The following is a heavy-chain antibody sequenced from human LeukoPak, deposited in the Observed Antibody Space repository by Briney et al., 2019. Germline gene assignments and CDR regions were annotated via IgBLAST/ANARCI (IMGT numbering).Heavy chain of an antibody. J-gene: IGHJ3*02. CDR1: GFTFSSYW. CDR2: ISWNSGSI. D-gene: IGHD1-26*01. CDR3: AKDSAVGATTAAFDI. Sequence: SLRLSCAASGFTFSSYWMHWVRQAPGKGLEWVSGISWNSGSIGYADSVEGRFTISRDNAKNSLYLQMNSLRAEDTALYYCAKDSAVGATTAAFDIWGQGTMVTVSS. V-gene: IGHV3-9*01.